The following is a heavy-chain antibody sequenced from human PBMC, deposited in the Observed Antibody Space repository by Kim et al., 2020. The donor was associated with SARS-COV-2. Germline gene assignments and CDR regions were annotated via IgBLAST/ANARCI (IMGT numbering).Heavy chain of an antibody. Sequence: DPGKGRFTISRDNSKNTLYLQMNSLRAEDTAVYYCAKGNSSTSCLDGADYWGQGTLVTVSS. D-gene: IGHD2-2*01. V-gene: IGHV3-23*01. J-gene: IGHJ4*02. CDR3: AKGNSSTSCLDGADY.